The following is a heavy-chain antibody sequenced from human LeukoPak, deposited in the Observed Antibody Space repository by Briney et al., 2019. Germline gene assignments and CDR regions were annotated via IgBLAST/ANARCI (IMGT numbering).Heavy chain of an antibody. V-gene: IGHV3-21*01. CDR3: ARGVVVVVAAPELYNWFDP. D-gene: IGHD2-15*01. J-gene: IGHJ5*02. Sequence: GGSLRLSCAASGFTFSSYSMNWVRQAPGKGLECVSSISSSRSYIYYADSVKGRFTISRDNAKNSLYLQMNSLRAEDTAVYYCARGVVVVVAAPELYNWFDPWGQGTLVTVSS. CDR2: ISSSRSYI. CDR1: GFTFSSYS.